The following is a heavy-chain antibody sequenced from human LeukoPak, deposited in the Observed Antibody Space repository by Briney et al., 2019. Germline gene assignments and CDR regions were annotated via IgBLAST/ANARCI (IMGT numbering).Heavy chain of an antibody. D-gene: IGHD6-13*01. Sequence: SETLSLTCAVSGDSISSYYWSWIRQPPGKGLEWIGYIHYSGSTDYNPSLTSRVTISVDTSKSQFSLKMSSVTAADTAVYYCARGIAAAGTDYWGQGTLVTVSS. CDR3: ARGIAAAGTDY. V-gene: IGHV4-59*01. CDR2: IHYSGST. J-gene: IGHJ4*02. CDR1: GDSISSYY.